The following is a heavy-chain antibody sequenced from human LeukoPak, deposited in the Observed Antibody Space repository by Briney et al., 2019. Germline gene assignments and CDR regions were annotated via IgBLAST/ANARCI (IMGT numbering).Heavy chain of an antibody. J-gene: IGHJ1*01. CDR3: ARENINPHCSSTSCYSWGYFQH. CDR2: IYYSGST. Sequence: SETLSLTCTVSGGSISSGGYYWIWIPQHPGQGLEGIGYIYYSGSTYYNPSLKSRITISVDTSKNHFSLKLSSVTAANTAVYYCARENINPHCSSTSCYSWGYFQHWGQGTLVTVSS. CDR1: GGSISSGGYY. D-gene: IGHD2-2*01. V-gene: IGHV4-31*03.